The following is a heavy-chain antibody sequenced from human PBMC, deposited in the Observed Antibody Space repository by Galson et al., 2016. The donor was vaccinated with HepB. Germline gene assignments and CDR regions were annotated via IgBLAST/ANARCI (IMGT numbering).Heavy chain of an antibody. CDR1: GFSLSTSEMC. D-gene: IGHD6-19*01. CDR3: ARSRAVAGTDYYYYVMDV. CDR2: IDWDGDE. J-gene: IGHJ6*02. V-gene: IGHV2-70*01. Sequence: PALVKPTQTLTVTCTFSGFSLSTSEMCVSWIRQPPGKALEWLALIDWDGDECYSTSLETRLTISKDTSKNQVVLTMTNMDPVDTATYYCARSRAVAGTDYYYYVMDVWGQGTPVTVSS.